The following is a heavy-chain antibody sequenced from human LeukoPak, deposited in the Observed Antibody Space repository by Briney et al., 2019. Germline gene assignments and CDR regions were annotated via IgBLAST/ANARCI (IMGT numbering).Heavy chain of an antibody. D-gene: IGHD5-12*01. CDR1: GYTFTSYD. V-gene: IGHV1-8*01. CDR3: ARGGEIVATSASFDY. CDR2: MNPNSGNT. Sequence: ASVKVSCKASGYTFTSYDINWVRQATGQGLEWMGWMNPNSGNTGYAQKFQGRVTMTRNTSISTAYMELRSLRSDDTAVYYCARGGEIVATSASFDYWGQGTLVTVSS. J-gene: IGHJ4*02.